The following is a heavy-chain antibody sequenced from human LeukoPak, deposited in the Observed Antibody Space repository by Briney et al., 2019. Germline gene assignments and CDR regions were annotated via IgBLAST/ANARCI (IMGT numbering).Heavy chain of an antibody. CDR1: GFTFSSYE. D-gene: IGHD3-10*01. Sequence: GRSLRLSCAASGFTFSSYEMNWVRQAPGKGLEWVSYIGSSGSTIYYADSVKGRFTISRDNAKNSLYLQMNSLRAEDTAVYYCARFYYGSGTHSFDYWGQGTLVTVSS. V-gene: IGHV3-48*03. CDR3: ARFYYGSGTHSFDY. J-gene: IGHJ4*02. CDR2: IGSSGSTI.